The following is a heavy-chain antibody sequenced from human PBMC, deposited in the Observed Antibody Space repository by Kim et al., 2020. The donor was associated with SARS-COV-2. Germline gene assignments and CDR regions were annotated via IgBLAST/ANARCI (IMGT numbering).Heavy chain of an antibody. Sequence: GSTYIYYADSRTGRFTISRDNAKNSLSLQMNSLRAEDTALYYCARGGRRWGQGTLVTVSS. J-gene: IGHJ4*02. D-gene: IGHD3-16*01. CDR2: GSTYI. V-gene: IGHV3-21*01. CDR3: ARGGRR.